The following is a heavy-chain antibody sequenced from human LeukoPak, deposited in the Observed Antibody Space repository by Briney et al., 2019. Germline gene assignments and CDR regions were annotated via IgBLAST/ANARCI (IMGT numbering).Heavy chain of an antibody. CDR2: ISNTGSTI. D-gene: IGHD6-6*01. CDR3: AREGSRSSFYFDY. Sequence: GGSLRLSCAASEFTFIDFHMNWIRQAPGKGLEWISHISNTGSTIYYADSVKGRFTISRDNAKNSLYLQVKSLRVEDTGVYYCAREGSRSSFYFDYWGQGTLVTVSS. CDR1: EFTFIDFH. V-gene: IGHV3-11*04. J-gene: IGHJ4*02.